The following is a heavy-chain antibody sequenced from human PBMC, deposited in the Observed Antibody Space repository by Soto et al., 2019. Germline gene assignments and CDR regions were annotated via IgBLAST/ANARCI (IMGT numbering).Heavy chain of an antibody. CDR1: GGSISSSSYY. CDR3: ARHLTYCSAGSCYSDFPYYGMDV. D-gene: IGHD2-15*01. Sequence: SETLSLTCTVSGGSISSSSYYWGWIRQPPGKGLDGIGSIFYSGSTYYNPSLKSRVTISVDTSKNQFSLKLSSVTAADTAVYYCARHLTYCSAGSCYSDFPYYGMDVWGQGTTVT. J-gene: IGHJ6*02. V-gene: IGHV4-39*01. CDR2: IFYSGST.